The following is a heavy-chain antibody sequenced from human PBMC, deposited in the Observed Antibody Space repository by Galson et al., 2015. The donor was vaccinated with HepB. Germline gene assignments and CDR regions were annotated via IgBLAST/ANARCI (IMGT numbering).Heavy chain of an antibody. Sequence: CAISGDSVSSNSTAWNWIRQSPSRGLEWLGKTFYRSKWYHESAVSVRSRITFYPDTPKNQLSLQLKSVTPEDTAVYYCTRGILASGNDHWGQGTLVTVSS. D-gene: IGHD6-13*01. CDR3: TRGILASGNDH. J-gene: IGHJ5*02. V-gene: IGHV6-1*01. CDR2: TFYRSKWYH. CDR1: GDSVSSNSTA.